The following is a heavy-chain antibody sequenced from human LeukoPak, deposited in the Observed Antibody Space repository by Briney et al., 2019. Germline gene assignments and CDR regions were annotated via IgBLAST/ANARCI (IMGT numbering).Heavy chain of an antibody. V-gene: IGHV4-61*01. J-gene: IGHJ4*02. Sequence: SETLSLTCSVSGASVSDGNYYWSWIRQSPGKGLEWIGYVYNSETTNYNPSLKSRVAMSLYTSKSQFSLRLTSVTAADTALYFCAGGGYCSSSSCFAPLFDWWGRGTLVTVSS. CDR3: AGGGYCSSSSCFAPLFDW. CDR1: GASVSDGNYY. CDR2: VYNSETT. D-gene: IGHD2-2*01.